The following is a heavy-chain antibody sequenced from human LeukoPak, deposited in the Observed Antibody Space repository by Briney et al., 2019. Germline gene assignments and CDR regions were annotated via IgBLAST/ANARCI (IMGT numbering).Heavy chain of an antibody. D-gene: IGHD2-2*02. Sequence: ASVKVSCKASGYTFTSYGISWVRQAPGQGLEWMGWISAYNGNTNYAQKLQGRVIMTTDTSTSTAYMELRSLRSDDTAVYYCARGLDIVVVPAAIGYYGMDVWGKGTTVTVSS. CDR3: ARGLDIVVVPAAIGYYGMDV. CDR2: ISAYNGNT. J-gene: IGHJ6*04. V-gene: IGHV1-18*04. CDR1: GYTFTSYG.